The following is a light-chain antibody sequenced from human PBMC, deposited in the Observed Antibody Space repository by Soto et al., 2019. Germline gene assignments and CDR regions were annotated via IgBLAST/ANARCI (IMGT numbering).Light chain of an antibody. CDR2: GAS. CDR3: QQYNNWPLLT. J-gene: IGKJ4*01. CDR1: QSVSSN. V-gene: IGKV3-15*01. Sequence: EIVMTQSPAALSVSPGPIAALSCLARQSVSSNLAWYQQQPGQAPRLLIYGASTRATGIPARFSGSGSGTEFTLTISSLQSEDFAVYYCQQYNNWPLLTFGGGTKVDIK.